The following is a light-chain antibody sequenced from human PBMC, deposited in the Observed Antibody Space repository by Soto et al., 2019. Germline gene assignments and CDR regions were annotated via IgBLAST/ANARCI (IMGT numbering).Light chain of an antibody. Sequence: DIQMTQSPSTLSASVGDIVTITCRASHSIRSWLAWYQQKPGKAPNLLIYKASILESGVPSRFSGSGSGTEFTLTISSLQPDDFATYYCQQYTRPCTFGQGTKVEIK. J-gene: IGKJ2*02. CDR3: QQYTRPCT. V-gene: IGKV1-5*03. CDR2: KAS. CDR1: HSIRSW.